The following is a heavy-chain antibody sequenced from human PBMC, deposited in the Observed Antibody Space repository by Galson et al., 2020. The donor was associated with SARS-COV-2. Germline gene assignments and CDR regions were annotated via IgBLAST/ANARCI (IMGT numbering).Heavy chain of an antibody. Sequence: PSETLSLTCTVSGGSIDSGGYYWTWIRQHPGRGLEWVGHIYDSGSTFYNPSLKSRLTFSLDTSRNQFSLNLRSVTAADTAVYYCARMCGADCQYYYFGMAVWGQGTTVTVSS. CDR2: IYDSGST. CDR1: GGSIDSGGYY. CDR3: ARMCGADCQYYYFGMAV. J-gene: IGHJ6*02. V-gene: IGHV4-31*03. D-gene: IGHD2-21*02.